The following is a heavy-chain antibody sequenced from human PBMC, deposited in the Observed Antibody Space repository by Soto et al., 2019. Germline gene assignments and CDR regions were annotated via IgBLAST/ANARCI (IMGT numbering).Heavy chain of an antibody. CDR3: ARTVRGAVTHAFDI. D-gene: IGHD4-4*01. V-gene: IGHV2-70*11. Sequence: ASGPTLVNPTQTLTQTCTFSGFSLSTSGMCVSWIRQPPGKALEWLARIDWDDDKYYSTSLKTRLTISKDTSKNQVVLTMTNMDPVDTATYYCARTVRGAVTHAFDIWGQGTMVTVSS. CDR1: GFSLSTSGMC. CDR2: IDWDDDK. J-gene: IGHJ3*02.